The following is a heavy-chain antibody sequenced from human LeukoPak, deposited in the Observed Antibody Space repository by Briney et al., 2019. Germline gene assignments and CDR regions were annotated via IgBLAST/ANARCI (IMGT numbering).Heavy chain of an antibody. D-gene: IGHD6-6*01. V-gene: IGHV3-30-3*01. CDR1: GFTFSSYA. Sequence: GGSLRLSCAASGFTFSSYAMHWVRQAPGKGPEWVAVISYDGSNKYYADSVKGRFTISRDNSKNTLYLQMNSLRAEDTAVYYCVRTPIAARQIDYWGQGTLVTVSS. CDR2: ISYDGSNK. CDR3: VRTPIAARQIDY. J-gene: IGHJ4*02.